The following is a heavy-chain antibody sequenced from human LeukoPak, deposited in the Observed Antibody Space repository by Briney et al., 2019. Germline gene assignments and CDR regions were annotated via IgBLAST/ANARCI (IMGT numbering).Heavy chain of an antibody. Sequence: ASVKVSCKASGYTFTGYYMHWVRQAPGQGLEWMGIINPSGGTTSYAQKFQGRVSMTRDTSTSTVYMELSSLRSEDTAVYYCARDNRGERTPGWGYGGFDIWGQGTMVSVS. CDR1: GYTFTGYY. CDR3: ARDNRGERTPGWGYGGFDI. V-gene: IGHV1-46*01. D-gene: IGHD3-16*01. J-gene: IGHJ3*02. CDR2: INPSGGTT.